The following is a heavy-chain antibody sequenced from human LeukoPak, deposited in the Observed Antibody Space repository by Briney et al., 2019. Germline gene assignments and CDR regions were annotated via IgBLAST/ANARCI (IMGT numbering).Heavy chain of an antibody. CDR2: IRYDGSNK. J-gene: IGHJ4*02. V-gene: IGHV3-30*02. CDR1: GFTFSSYG. CDR3: AKDDTMVRGVQDY. D-gene: IGHD3-10*01. Sequence: PGGSLRLSCAASGFTFSSYGMHWVRQAPGKGLEWVAFIRYDGSNKYYADSVKGRFTISRNNSKNTLYLQMNSLRAEDTAVYYCAKDDTMVRGVQDYWGQGTLVTVSS.